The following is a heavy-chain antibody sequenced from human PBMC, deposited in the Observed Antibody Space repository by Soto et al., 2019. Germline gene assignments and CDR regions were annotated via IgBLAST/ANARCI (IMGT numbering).Heavy chain of an antibody. J-gene: IGHJ3*02. CDR1: GGSISSSSYY. D-gene: IGHD3-16*02. V-gene: IGHV4-39*01. CDR2: IYYSGST. Sequence: SETLSLTCTVSGGSISSSSYYWGWIRQPPGKGLEWIGSIYYSGSTYYNPSLKSRVTISVDTSKNQFSLKLSSVTAADTAVYYCARGSMITFGGVIVNAFDIWGQGTMVTVSS. CDR3: ARGSMITFGGVIVNAFDI.